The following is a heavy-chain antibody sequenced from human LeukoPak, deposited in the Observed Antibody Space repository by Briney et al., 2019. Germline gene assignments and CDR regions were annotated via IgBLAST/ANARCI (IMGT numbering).Heavy chain of an antibody. CDR3: ARDSEIVVVPAAMLGAANDAFDI. Sequence: GGSLRLSCAASGFTFSSYARSWVRQAPGKGLEWVAVIWYDGSNKYYADSVKGRFTISRDNAKNSLYLQMNSLRAEDTAVYYCARDSEIVVVPAAMLGAANDAFDIWGQGTMVTVSS. CDR2: IWYDGSNK. J-gene: IGHJ3*02. V-gene: IGHV3-33*08. D-gene: IGHD2-2*01. CDR1: GFTFSSYA.